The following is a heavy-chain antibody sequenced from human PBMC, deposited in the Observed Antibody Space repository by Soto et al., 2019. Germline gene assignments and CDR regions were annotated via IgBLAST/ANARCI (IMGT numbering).Heavy chain of an antibody. CDR3: ARGQRLSNWFDP. D-gene: IGHD5-12*01. J-gene: IGHJ5*02. CDR2: IYSSGST. CDR1: DEARDGYY. V-gene: IGHV4-4*07. Sequence: PSKNPSISCTVTDEARDGYYWTCIRQSAGGRLEWIGRIYSSGSTNYNPSLKSRVTISLDTSMNHFSLRLSSVTAADTACYYWARGQRLSNWFDPWSQCTLV.